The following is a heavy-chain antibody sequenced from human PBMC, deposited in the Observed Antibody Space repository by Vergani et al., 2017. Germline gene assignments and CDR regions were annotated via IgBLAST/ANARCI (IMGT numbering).Heavy chain of an antibody. CDR2: ISYDGSNK. CDR3: ARFLNDYGDYVLDY. D-gene: IGHD4-17*01. CDR1: GLTFSSYA. Sequence: QVQLVESGGGVVQPGRSLRLSCAASGLTFSSYAMHWVRQAPGKGLEWVAVISYDGSNKYYADSVKGRFTISRDNSKNTLYLQMNSLRAEDTAVYYCARFLNDYGDYVLDYWGQGTLVTVSS. J-gene: IGHJ4*02. V-gene: IGHV3-30-3*01.